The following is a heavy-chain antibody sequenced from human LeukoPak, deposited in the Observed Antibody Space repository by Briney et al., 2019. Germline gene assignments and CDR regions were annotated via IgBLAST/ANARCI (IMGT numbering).Heavy chain of an antibody. D-gene: IGHD3-9*01. J-gene: IGHJ4*02. CDR2: IDPSGGST. V-gene: IGHV1-46*01. CDR3: ARDQGLTGYFDY. Sequence: APVKVSCKTSGYSFTNYYMHWVRQAPGQGLEWMGIIDPSGGSTNYAQKFQGRVTMTRDTSTSTVYMELSSLRSEDTAVYYCARDQGLTGYFDYWGQGTLVTVSS. CDR1: GYSFTNYY.